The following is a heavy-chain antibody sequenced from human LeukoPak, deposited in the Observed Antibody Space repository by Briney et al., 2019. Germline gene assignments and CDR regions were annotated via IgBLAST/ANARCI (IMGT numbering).Heavy chain of an antibody. Sequence: PGGSLRLSCAASGFTFSSYSMNRVRQAPGKGLEWVSSISSSSSYIYYADSVKGRFTISRDNAKNSLYLQMNSLRAEDTAVYYCARVTMVRGVIDGMDVWGQGTTVTVSS. CDR2: ISSSSSYI. D-gene: IGHD3-10*01. V-gene: IGHV3-21*01. J-gene: IGHJ6*02. CDR3: ARVTMVRGVIDGMDV. CDR1: GFTFSSYS.